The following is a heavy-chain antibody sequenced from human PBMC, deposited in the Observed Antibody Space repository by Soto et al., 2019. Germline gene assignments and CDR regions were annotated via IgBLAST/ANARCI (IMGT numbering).Heavy chain of an antibody. CDR2: IVVGSGNT. Sequence: QMQLVQSGPEVKKPGTSVKVSCKASGFTFTTSAVQWVRQARGQRLEWIGWIVVGSGNTNYAQKFQERVTITRDMSTSTAYRELSSLRSEDTAVYYCAAEVSADRAFDIWGQGTMVTVSS. J-gene: IGHJ3*02. CDR1: GFTFTTSA. CDR3: AAEVSADRAFDI. V-gene: IGHV1-58*01.